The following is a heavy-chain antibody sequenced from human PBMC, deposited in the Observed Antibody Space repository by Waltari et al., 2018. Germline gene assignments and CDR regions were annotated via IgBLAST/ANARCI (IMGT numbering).Heavy chain of an antibody. V-gene: IGHV4-59*01. CDR2: IYYSGST. Sequence: QVQLQESGPGLVKPSETLSLTCTVSGGSISSYYWSWIRQPPGKGLEWIGYIYYSGSTTSTPSLRSRFTISVDTSKNQFSLKLSSVTAAATAVYYCARAPQYCSSTSCYPGAFDIWGQGTMVTVSS. D-gene: IGHD2-2*01. CDR3: ARAPQYCSSTSCYPGAFDI. CDR1: GGSISSYY. J-gene: IGHJ3*02.